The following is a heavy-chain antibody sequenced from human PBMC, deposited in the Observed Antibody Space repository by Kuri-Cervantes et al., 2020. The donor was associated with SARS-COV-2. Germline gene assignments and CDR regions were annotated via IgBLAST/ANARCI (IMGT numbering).Heavy chain of an antibody. V-gene: IGHV1-18*04. D-gene: IGHD3-10*01. CDR3: ARDSPPPRAVRGVTPFDY. Sequence: ASVKVSCKASGYTFTSYGISWVRQAPGQGLEWMGWISAYNGNTNYAQKLQGRVTMTTDISTSTAYMELSSLRSDDTAVYYCARDSPPPRAVRGVTPFDYWGQGTLVTVSS. CDR1: GYTFTSYG. CDR2: ISAYNGNT. J-gene: IGHJ4*02.